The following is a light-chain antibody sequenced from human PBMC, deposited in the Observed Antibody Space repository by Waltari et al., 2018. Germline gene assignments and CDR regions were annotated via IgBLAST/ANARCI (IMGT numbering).Light chain of an antibody. CDR2: WAS. CDR1: QSVLYSSNNKNY. CDR3: QQHYSAPPT. J-gene: IGKJ4*01. V-gene: IGKV4-1*01. Sequence: DIVMTQSPDSLAVSLGERATINCKSSQSVLYSSNNKNYLAWYQQKPGQPPKLLIYWASTRESGVPDRVSGSGSGTDFTLTISSLQAEDVAVYYCQQHYSAPPTFGGGTKVEIK.